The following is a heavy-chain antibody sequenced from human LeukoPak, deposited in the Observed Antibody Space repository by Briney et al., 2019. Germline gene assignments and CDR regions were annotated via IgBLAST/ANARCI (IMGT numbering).Heavy chain of an antibody. CDR3: ARDNTMVRGVIDWFDP. V-gene: IGHV1-18*01. CDR1: GYTFTSYG. D-gene: IGHD3-10*01. J-gene: IGHJ5*02. Sequence: ASVKVSCKASGYTFTSYGISWVRQAPGQGLEWMGWISTYNGNTNYAQKFQGRVTMTTDTSTSTAYMELRSLRSDDTAVYYCARDNTMVRGVIDWFDPWGQGTLVTVPS. CDR2: ISTYNGNT.